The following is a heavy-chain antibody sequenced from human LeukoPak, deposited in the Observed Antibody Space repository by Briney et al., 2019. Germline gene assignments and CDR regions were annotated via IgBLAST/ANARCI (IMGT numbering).Heavy chain of an antibody. V-gene: IGHV1-69*01. Sequence: SVTVSCKASGGTFSSYAISWVRQAPGQELEWMGGIIPIFGTANYAQKFQGRVTITADESTSTAYMELSSLRSEDTAVYYCASVGTSYYYYGMDVWGQGATVTVSS. CDR2: IIPIFGTA. CDR1: GGTFSSYA. CDR3: ASVGTSYYYYGMDV. J-gene: IGHJ6*02. D-gene: IGHD7-27*01.